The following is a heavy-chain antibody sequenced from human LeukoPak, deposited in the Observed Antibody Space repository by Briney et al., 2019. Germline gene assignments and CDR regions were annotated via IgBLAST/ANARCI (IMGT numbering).Heavy chain of an antibody. CDR3: ARGLPHSGYDHPFDY. D-gene: IGHD5-12*01. V-gene: IGHV3-66*01. CDR1: GFTVSSNY. Sequence: PGGSLRLSCAASGFTVSSNYMSWVRQAPGKGLEWVSVIYSGGSIYYADSVKGRFTISRDNSKNTLYLQMNSLRAEDTAVYYCARGLPHSGYDHPFDYWGQGTLATVSS. CDR2: IYSGGSI. J-gene: IGHJ4*02.